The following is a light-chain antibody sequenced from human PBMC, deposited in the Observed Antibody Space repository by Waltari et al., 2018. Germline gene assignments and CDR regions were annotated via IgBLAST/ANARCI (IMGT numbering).Light chain of an antibody. J-gene: IGLJ2*01. CDR1: RSNTGANT. CDR3: ATWDDSLNGVV. CDR2: SNN. Sequence: QSVLTQPPSASGTPGQGVTISCSGSRSNTGANTVTWYQHLPGTAPKVLIYSNNQRPSGVPDRFSGSKSGTSASLAVSGLQSEDEGDYYCATWDDSLNGVVFGGGTKLTVL. V-gene: IGLV1-44*01.